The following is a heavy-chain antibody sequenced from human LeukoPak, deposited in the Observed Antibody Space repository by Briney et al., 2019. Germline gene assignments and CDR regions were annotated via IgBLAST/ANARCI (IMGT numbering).Heavy chain of an antibody. CDR1: DGSISSGYYY. V-gene: IGHV4-39*01. CDR3: ARQPKSCAPGIFITGKACWFDP. J-gene: IGHJ5*02. CDR2: IYYSGTT. D-gene: IGHD3-10*01. Sequence: SETLSFTCSVSDGSISSGYYYCAWIRQPPGKGPEWIGSIYYSGTTYPNPSLKSRVTISVDTSKNQFSLKLSSVTAADTAVYYCARQPKSCAPGIFITGKACWFDPWGQGTLVTVSP.